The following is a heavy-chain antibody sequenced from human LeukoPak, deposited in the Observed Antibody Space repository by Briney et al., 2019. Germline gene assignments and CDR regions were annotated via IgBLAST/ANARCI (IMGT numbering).Heavy chain of an antibody. J-gene: IGHJ4*02. CDR3: ARVWGFYNGQISGLDS. CDR2: INPNSGGT. CDR1: GYTFIGYY. V-gene: IGHV1-2*02. D-gene: IGHD1-1*01. Sequence: EASVKVSCKASGYTFIGYYMHWVRQAPGQGLEWVGWINPNSGGTNYAQKFQGRVTMTRDTSISTAYMELSRLTSDDTAVYYCARVWGFYNGQISGLDSWGQGSLVTVSS.